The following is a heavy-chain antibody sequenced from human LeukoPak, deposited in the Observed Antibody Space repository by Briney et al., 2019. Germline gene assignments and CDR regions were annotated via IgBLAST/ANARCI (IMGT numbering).Heavy chain of an antibody. CDR3: ARGQKGGIAVAGVDY. CDR2: IKQDGSEK. Sequence: PGGSLRLSCAASGFTFSSYWMSWVRQAPGKGLEWVVNIKQDGSEKYYVDSVKGRFTISRDNAKNSLYLQMNSLRAEDTAVYYCARGQKGGIAVAGVDYWGQGTLVTVSS. J-gene: IGHJ4*02. D-gene: IGHD6-19*01. CDR1: GFTFSSYW. V-gene: IGHV3-7*01.